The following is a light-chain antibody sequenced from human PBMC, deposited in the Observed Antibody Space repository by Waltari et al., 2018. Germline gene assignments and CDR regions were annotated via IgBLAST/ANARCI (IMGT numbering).Light chain of an antibody. V-gene: IGKV1-9*01. J-gene: IGKJ3*01. CDR2: AAS. CDR1: RGISTF. CDR3: QQLDTYPFT. Sequence: DIQLTQSPSFLSASIGDKVTITCWASRGISTFLAWYQQKPGKAPNLLIYAASTLESGVPSRFSGSGSGTDFTLTISSLQPEDLATYYCQQLDTYPFTFGPGTKVGVK.